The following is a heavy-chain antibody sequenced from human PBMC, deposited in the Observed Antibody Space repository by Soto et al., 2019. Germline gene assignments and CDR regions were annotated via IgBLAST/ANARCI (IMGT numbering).Heavy chain of an antibody. J-gene: IGHJ4*02. CDR2: ISYDGSNK. CDR3: AKVVLPWELLLPDY. Sequence: GGSLRLSCAASGFTFSSYGMHWVRQAPGKGLEWVAVISYDGSNKYYADSVKGRFTISRDNSKNTLYLQMNSLRAEDTAVYYCAKVVLPWELLLPDYWGQGTLVTVSS. V-gene: IGHV3-30*18. CDR1: GFTFSSYG. D-gene: IGHD1-26*01.